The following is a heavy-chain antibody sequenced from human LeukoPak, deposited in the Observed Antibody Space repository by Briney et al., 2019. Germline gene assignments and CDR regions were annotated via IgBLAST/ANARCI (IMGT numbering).Heavy chain of an antibody. J-gene: IGHJ4*02. CDR1: GYTFTSYA. Sequence: ASVKVSCKASGYTFTSYAMNWVRQAPGQGLEWMGWINTNTGNPTYAQGFTGRFVFSLDTSVSTAYLQISSLKAEDTAVYYCARDWEDSGYEGFDYWGQGTLVTVSS. V-gene: IGHV7-4-1*02. D-gene: IGHD5-12*01. CDR2: INTNTGNP. CDR3: ARDWEDSGYEGFDY.